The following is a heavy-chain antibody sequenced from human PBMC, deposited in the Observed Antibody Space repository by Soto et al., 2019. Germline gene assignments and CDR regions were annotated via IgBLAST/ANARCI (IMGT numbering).Heavy chain of an antibody. CDR3: ARDATMGYYYDSSGYDY. CDR1: GGSISSGGYY. V-gene: IGHV4-31*03. J-gene: IGHJ4*02. Sequence: PSETLSLTCTVSGGSISSGGYYWSWIRQHPGKGLEWIGYIYYSGSTYYNLSLKSRVTISVDTSKNQFSLKLSSVTAADTAVYYCARDATMGYYYDSSGYDYWGQGTLVTVSS. CDR2: IYYSGST. D-gene: IGHD3-22*01.